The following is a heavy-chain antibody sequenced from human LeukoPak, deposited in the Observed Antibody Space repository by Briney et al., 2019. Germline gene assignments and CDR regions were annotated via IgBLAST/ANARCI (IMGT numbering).Heavy chain of an antibody. CDR3: ARSDSSGWYFDY. Sequence: GASVKVSCKASGYTFTGYYMHWVRQAPGQGLEWMGWINPNSGGTNYAQKFQSRVTMTRDTSISTAYMELSRLRSDDTAVYYCARSDSSGWYFDYWGQGTLVTVSS. V-gene: IGHV1-2*02. CDR1: GYTFTGYY. CDR2: INPNSGGT. J-gene: IGHJ4*02. D-gene: IGHD6-19*01.